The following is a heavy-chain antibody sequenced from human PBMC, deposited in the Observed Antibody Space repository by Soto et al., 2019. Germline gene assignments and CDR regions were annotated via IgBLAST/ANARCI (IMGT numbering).Heavy chain of an antibody. Sequence: ASETLSLTCAVHGGSFSDYYRSWIRQPPGKGLEWIGEINNSGRTNYNPSLKSRVTISVDTSKNQFSLKLSSMTAADTAVYYCARTGHLFDYWGQGISVTVSS. CDR2: INNSGRT. J-gene: IGHJ4*02. CDR1: GGSFSDYY. V-gene: IGHV4-34*01. CDR3: ARTGHLFDY.